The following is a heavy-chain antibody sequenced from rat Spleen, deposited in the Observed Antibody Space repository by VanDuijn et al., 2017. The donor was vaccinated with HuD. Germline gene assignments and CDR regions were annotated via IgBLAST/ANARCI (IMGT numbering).Heavy chain of an antibody. CDR3: TRDRYDGTYYLYVMDA. V-gene: IGHV5-31*01. J-gene: IGHJ4*01. CDR2: ITNTGGST. CDR1: GFTFNNYW. D-gene: IGHD1-12*02. Sequence: EVQLVESGGGLVQPGRSLKLSCVASGFTFNNYWMTWIRQAPGKGLEWVASITNTGGSTYYPDSVKGRFTISRDNAKSTLYLQMNSLRSEDTATYYCTRDRYDGTYYLYVMDAWGQGASVTVSS.